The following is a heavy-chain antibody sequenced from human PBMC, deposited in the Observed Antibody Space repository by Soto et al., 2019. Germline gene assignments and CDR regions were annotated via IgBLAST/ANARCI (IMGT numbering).Heavy chain of an antibody. CDR3: ARVGGVAARTFEY. CDR2: IYYSGST. Sequence: KPSETLSLTCTVSGGSINDFYWSWIRQPPGKGLEWIGYIYYSGSTDYNPSLKGRVTISVDTSKNQFSLKLRSVTAADTAVYYCARVGGVAARTFEYWGQGTLVTVSS. V-gene: IGHV4-59*01. J-gene: IGHJ4*02. D-gene: IGHD6-6*01. CDR1: GGSINDFY.